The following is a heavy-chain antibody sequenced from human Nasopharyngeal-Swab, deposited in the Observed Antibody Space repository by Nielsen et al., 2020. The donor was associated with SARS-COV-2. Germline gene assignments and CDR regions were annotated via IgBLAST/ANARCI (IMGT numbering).Heavy chain of an antibody. J-gene: IGHJ4*02. V-gene: IGHV1-69*13. CDR1: GGTFSSYA. CDR2: IIPIFGTA. Sequence: SVKVSCKASGGTFSSYAISWVRQAPGQGLEWMGGIIPIFGTANYAQKFQGRVTITADESTSTAYMELSSLRSEDTAVYYCARSMTYYYDSSGYYLADYWGQGTLVTVSS. CDR3: ARSMTYYYDSSGYYLADY. D-gene: IGHD3-22*01.